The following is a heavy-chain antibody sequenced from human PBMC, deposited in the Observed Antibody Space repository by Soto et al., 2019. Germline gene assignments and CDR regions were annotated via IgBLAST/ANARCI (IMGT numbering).Heavy chain of an antibody. D-gene: IGHD3-16*02. J-gene: IGHJ4*02. CDR1: GVSFSGYH. V-gene: IGHV4-34*01. CDR3: ARCDYIWGSYHNFDY. Sequence: SETLSLTCAVYGVSFSGYHWSWIRQPPGKGLEWIGETSYSGSTNYNPSLKSRVTISVDTSKNQFSLNLSSVTAADTAVSYCARCDYIWGSYHNFDYWGQGTLVTVSS. CDR2: TSYSGST.